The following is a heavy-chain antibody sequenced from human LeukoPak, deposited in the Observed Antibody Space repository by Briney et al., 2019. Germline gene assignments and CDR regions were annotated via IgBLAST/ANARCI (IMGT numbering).Heavy chain of an antibody. J-gene: IGHJ4*02. V-gene: IGHV3-23*01. CDR3: ARDKRDILTGYYDY. Sequence: GGSLRLSCAASGFTFSSYGMSWVRQAPGKGLEWVSAISGSGGSTYYADSVKGRFTISRDNANNSLYLQMNSLRAEDTAVYYCARDKRDILTGYYDYWGQGTLVTVSS. CDR1: GFTFSSYG. CDR2: ISGSGGST. D-gene: IGHD3-9*01.